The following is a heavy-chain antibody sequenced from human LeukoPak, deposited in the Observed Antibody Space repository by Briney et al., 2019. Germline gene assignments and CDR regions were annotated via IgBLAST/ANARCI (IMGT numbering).Heavy chain of an antibody. CDR1: GGSLSRHY. CDR2: IFSGGSN. V-gene: IGHV4-4*09. D-gene: IGHD3-16*01. J-gene: IGHJ4*02. CDR3: ARGRGPLRVEFGD. Sequence: SETLSLTCNVSGGSLSRHYCSWIRQAPGKGLEWIGFIFSGGSNNYNPSLKSRVSISMDTSQNQFSLKLSSVTAADTAVYYCARGRGPLRVEFGDWGQGALVTVSS.